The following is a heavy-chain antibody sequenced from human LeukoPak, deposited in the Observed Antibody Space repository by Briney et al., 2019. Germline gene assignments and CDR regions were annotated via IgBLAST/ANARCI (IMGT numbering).Heavy chain of an antibody. CDR3: ATDRYYDSSGYYYDAFDI. Sequence: ASVKVSCKVSGYTLTELSMHWVRQAPGKGLEWMGGFDPEDGETIYAQKSQGRVTMTEETSTDTAYMELSSLRSEDTAVYYCATDRYYDSSGYYYDAFDIWGQGTMVTVSS. V-gene: IGHV1-24*01. J-gene: IGHJ3*02. D-gene: IGHD3-22*01. CDR2: FDPEDGET. CDR1: GYTLTELS.